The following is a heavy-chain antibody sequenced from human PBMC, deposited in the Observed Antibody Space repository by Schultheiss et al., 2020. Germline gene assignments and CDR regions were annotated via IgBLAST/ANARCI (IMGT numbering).Heavy chain of an antibody. V-gene: IGHV3-30-3*01. J-gene: IGHJ4*02. Sequence: GGSLRLSCAASGFTFSSYAMHWVRQAPGKGLEWVAVISYDGSNKYYADSVKGRFTISRDNSKNTLYLQMNSLRAEDTAVYYCARGGVTIAAAGTGYWGQGTLVTVSS. CDR1: GFTFSSYA. CDR3: ARGGVTIAAAGTGY. D-gene: IGHD6-13*01. CDR2: ISYDGSNK.